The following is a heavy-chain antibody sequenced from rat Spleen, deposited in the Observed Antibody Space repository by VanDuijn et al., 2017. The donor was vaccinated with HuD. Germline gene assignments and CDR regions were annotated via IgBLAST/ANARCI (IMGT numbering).Heavy chain of an antibody. D-gene: IGHD1-2*01. Sequence: EVQLVESGGGLVQPGRSLKLSCVASGFTFNNHWMSWIRQAPGKGLEWVASISNSGGSIYYPDSVRGRFTISRDNAENTVYLQMSSLRSEDTATYYCGKDMNYYSSYPFYVMGAWGQGTSVTVSS. V-gene: IGHV5-31*01. CDR1: GFTFNNHW. CDR3: GKDMNYYSSYPFYVMGA. J-gene: IGHJ4*01. CDR2: ISNSGGSI.